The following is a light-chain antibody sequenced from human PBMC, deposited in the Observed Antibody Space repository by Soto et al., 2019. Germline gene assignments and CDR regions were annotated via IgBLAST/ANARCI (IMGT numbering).Light chain of an antibody. CDR2: EVS. CDR3: SSYTTRGTLNYV. Sequence: QSVLTQPASVSASPGQSITISCTGTSSDIGAYDYVSWYQQHPGKAPELMIYEVSHRPSGISHRFSASKSGNTASLTISGLQAEDEADYYCSSYTTRGTLNYVFGSGTKVTVL. CDR1: SSDIGAYDY. J-gene: IGLJ1*01. V-gene: IGLV2-14*01.